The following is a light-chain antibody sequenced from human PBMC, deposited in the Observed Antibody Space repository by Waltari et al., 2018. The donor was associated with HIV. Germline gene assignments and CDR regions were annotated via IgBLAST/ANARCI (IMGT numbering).Light chain of an antibody. V-gene: IGKV1-33*01. J-gene: IGKJ2*01. CDR3: LQYDHLPYT. CDR2: DAS. CDR1: QDIKKF. Sequence: DIQMTQSPSSLSASVGDRVTVTCQARQDIKKFLNWFQQKQGRAPNLLIYDASSLNTGVPSRFSGSGSGTDFTLTITSLQPEDIATYFCLQYDHLPYTFGQGTKLEI.